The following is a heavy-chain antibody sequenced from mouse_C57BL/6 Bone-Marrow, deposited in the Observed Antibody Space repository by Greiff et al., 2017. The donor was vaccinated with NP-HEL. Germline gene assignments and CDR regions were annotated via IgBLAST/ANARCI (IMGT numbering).Heavy chain of an antibody. V-gene: IGHV1-69*01. D-gene: IGHD1-1*01. CDR2: IDPSDSYT. J-gene: IGHJ1*03. CDR3: ARRALYYGSSYGYWYFDV. Sequence: VQLQQPGAELVMPGASVKLSCKASGYTFTSYWMHWVKQRPGQGLEWIGEIDPSDSYTNYNQKFKGKSTLTVDKSSSTAYMQLSSLTSEDSAVYYCARRALYYGSSYGYWYFDVWGTGTTVTVSS. CDR1: GYTFTSYW.